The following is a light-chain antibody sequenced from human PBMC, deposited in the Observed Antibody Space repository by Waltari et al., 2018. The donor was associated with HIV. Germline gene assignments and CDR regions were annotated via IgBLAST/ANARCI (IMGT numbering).Light chain of an antibody. V-gene: IGKV3-11*01. CDR3: QQRSDWPRLT. J-gene: IGKJ4*01. CDR2: DAS. CDR1: QRVSSF. Sequence: DIVLTQSPATLSLSLGARATLSCRASQRVSSFLAWFQQKPGQAPRLLLSDASTRATGIPARFSGSGSGTDFTLTISSLEPEDFAVYYCQQRSDWPRLTFGGGTKVEIK.